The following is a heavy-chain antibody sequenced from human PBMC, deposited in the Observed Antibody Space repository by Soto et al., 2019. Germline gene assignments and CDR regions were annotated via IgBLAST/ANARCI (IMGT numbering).Heavy chain of an antibody. J-gene: IGHJ4*02. Sequence: ASVKVSCKASGYTFTSYAMHWVRQAPGQRLEWMGWINAGNGNTKYSQKFQGRVTITRDTSASTAYMELSSLRSEDTAVYYCARADFDWLSGGYYFDYWGQGTLVTVSS. CDR1: GYTFTSYA. CDR2: INAGNGNT. D-gene: IGHD3-9*01. V-gene: IGHV1-3*01. CDR3: ARADFDWLSGGYYFDY.